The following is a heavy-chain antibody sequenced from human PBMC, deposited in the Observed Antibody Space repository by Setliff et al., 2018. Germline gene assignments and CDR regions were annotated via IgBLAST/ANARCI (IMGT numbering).Heavy chain of an antibody. CDR2: IRNDGATT. V-gene: IGHV3-48*01. D-gene: IGHD7-27*01. J-gene: IGHJ4*02. CDR1: GFTFSGYY. CDR3: VRDLHWGFDY. Sequence: GGSLRLSCAASGFTFSGYYMQWVRQAPGKGLEWVSYIRNDGATTSYADSVKGRFTISRDNVKNSLFLQMNSLRAEDTAVYYCVRDLHWGFDYWGLGTLVTVS.